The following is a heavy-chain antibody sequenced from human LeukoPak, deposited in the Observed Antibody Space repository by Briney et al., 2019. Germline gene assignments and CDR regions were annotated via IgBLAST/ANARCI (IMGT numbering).Heavy chain of an antibody. J-gene: IGHJ4*02. CDR2: VYYSGST. D-gene: IGHD3-3*01. CDR3: ARLNNEFWY. V-gene: IGHV4-39*01. CDR1: GGSIRYSSYY. Sequence: SETLSLTCTVSGGSIRYSSYYWGWIRQPPGKGLEWIGSVYYSGSTYSNPSLKSRVTISVDTSKNQFSLKLSSVTAADTAVYYCARLNNEFWYWGQGTLVTVSS.